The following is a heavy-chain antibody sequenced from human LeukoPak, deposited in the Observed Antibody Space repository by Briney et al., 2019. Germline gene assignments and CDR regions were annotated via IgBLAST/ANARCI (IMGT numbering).Heavy chain of an antibody. Sequence: ASVTVSCKASGYTFTSYDINWVRQATGQGLEWMGWMNPNSGNTGYAQKFQGRVTMTRNTSISTAYMELSSLRSEDTAVYYCARGMRWLRLSNSYYFDYWGQGTLVTVSS. V-gene: IGHV1-8*01. J-gene: IGHJ4*02. CDR3: ARGMRWLRLSNSYYFDY. CDR2: MNPNSGNT. CDR1: GYTFTSYD. D-gene: IGHD5-12*01.